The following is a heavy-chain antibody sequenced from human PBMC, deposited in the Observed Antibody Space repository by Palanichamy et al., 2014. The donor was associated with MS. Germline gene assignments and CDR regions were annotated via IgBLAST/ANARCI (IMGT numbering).Heavy chain of an antibody. CDR3: ARDTGYSYGYQYYAFDI. CDR2: IYFSGST. CDR1: GGSISSGGYY. D-gene: IGHD5-18*01. V-gene: IGHV4-31*03. J-gene: IGHJ3*02. Sequence: QVQLQESGPGLVKPSQTLSLTCTVSGGSISSGGYYWSWIRQHPGKGLEWIGYIYFSGSTYYNPSLESRVTISVDTSKNQFSLKLSSVTAADRAAYYCARDTGYSYGYQYYAFDIWGQGTMVTVSS.